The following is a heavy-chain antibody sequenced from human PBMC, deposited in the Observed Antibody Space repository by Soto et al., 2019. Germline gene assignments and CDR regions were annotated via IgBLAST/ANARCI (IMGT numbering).Heavy chain of an antibody. Sequence: GGSLRLSCAASGFTVSSNYMSWVRQAPGKGLEWVSVIYSGGSTYYADSVKGRFTISRDNSKNTLYLQMNSLRAEDTAVYYCASQKVPAAISYYMDVWGKGPTVTVSS. V-gene: IGHV3-66*04. J-gene: IGHJ6*03. CDR3: ASQKVPAAISYYMDV. CDR2: IYSGGST. CDR1: GFTVSSNY. D-gene: IGHD2-2*01.